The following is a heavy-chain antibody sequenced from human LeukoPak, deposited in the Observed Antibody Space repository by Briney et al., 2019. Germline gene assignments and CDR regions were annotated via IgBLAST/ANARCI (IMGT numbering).Heavy chain of an antibody. J-gene: IGHJ4*02. Sequence: PSETLSLTCTVSGDSITSYYWSWVRQPPGKGLEWTGYIYYTGSTNYNPSLKSRVTMSVDTSKNQFSLKLTSVTAADTALYYCARLITGKSYFDYWGQGTLVTVSS. D-gene: IGHD2-8*02. V-gene: IGHV4-59*01. CDR2: IYYTGST. CDR3: ARLITGKSYFDY. CDR1: GDSITSYY.